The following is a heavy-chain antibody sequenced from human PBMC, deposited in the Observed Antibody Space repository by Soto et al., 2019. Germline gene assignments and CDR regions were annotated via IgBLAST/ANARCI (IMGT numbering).Heavy chain of an antibody. D-gene: IGHD3-3*01. V-gene: IGHV6-1*01. CDR3: ARDPWSGLRFLEWLPLPYYYYGMDV. Sequence: PSQTLSLPYAISGDRVSSNSSACNFIRQSPSRGLELLGRTYYRSKWYNDYAVSVKSRITINPDTSKNQFSLQLNSVTPEDTAVYYCARDPWSGLRFLEWLPLPYYYYGMDVWGQGTTVTVSS. CDR1: GDRVSSNSSA. CDR2: TYYRSKWYN. J-gene: IGHJ6*02.